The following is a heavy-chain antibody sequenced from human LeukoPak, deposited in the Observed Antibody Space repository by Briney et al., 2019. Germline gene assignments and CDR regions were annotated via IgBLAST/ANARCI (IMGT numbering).Heavy chain of an antibody. CDR2: ISSSGRTI. J-gene: IGHJ4*02. CDR3: ASVLGDYYDSSGRPDY. V-gene: IGHV3-48*03. D-gene: IGHD3-22*01. CDR1: RFTFSSYE. Sequence: GGSLRLSCAASRFTFSSYEMNWVRQAPGKGLEWVSYISSSGRTIHYADSVKGRFTISRNNAKNPLYLQMNSLIAEETAVYYCASVLGDYYDSSGRPDYWGQGTLVTVSS.